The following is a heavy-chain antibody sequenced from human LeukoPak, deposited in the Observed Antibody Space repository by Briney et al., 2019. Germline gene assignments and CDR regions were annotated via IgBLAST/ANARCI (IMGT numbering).Heavy chain of an antibody. CDR1: GGSISSGGYY. V-gene: IGHV4-31*03. CDR3: ARDIGATTSNWFDP. CDR2: IYYSGST. J-gene: IGHJ5*02. Sequence: SQTLSLTCTVSGGSISSGGYYWSWIRQHPGKGLEWIGYIYYSGSTYYNPSLKSRVTISVDTSKNQFSLKLSSVTAADTAVYYCARDIGATTSNWFDPWGQGTLVTVSS. D-gene: IGHD5-12*01.